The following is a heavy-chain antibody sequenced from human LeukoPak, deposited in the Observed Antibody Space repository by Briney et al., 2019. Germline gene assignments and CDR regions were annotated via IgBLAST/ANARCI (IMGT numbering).Heavy chain of an antibody. CDR1: GGSISSGGYY. D-gene: IGHD4-17*01. V-gene: IGHV4-30-2*01. Sequence: SETLSLTCTVSGGSISSGGYYWSWIRQPPGKGLEWIGYIYHSGSTYYNPSLKSRVTISVDRSKNQFSLKLSSVTAADTAVYYCARDFTYGDYYFDYWGQGTLVTVSS. CDR3: ARDFTYGDYYFDY. CDR2: IYHSGST. J-gene: IGHJ4*02.